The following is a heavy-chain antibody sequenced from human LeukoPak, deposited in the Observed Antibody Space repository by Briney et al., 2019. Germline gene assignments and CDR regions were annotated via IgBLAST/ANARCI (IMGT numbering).Heavy chain of an antibody. D-gene: IGHD2-2*01. CDR2: ISGSGGST. CDR3: AKGVCSSTSCYLSDYYYGMDV. J-gene: IGHJ6*02. Sequence: PGGSLRLSCAASGFTFSSYAMSWVRQAPGKGLEWVSAISGSGGSTYYADSVKGRFTISRDNSKNTLYLQMNSLRAEDTAVCYCAKGVCSSTSCYLSDYYYGMDVWGQGTTVTVSS. V-gene: IGHV3-23*01. CDR1: GFTFSSYA.